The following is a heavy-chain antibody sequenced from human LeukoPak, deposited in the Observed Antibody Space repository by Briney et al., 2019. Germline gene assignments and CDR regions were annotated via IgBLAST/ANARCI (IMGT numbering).Heavy chain of an antibody. D-gene: IGHD6-19*01. J-gene: IGHJ4*02. CDR3: SRGSGWLSVY. CDR2: ISGGTT. Sequence: GGSLRLSCTASGFTFGDYLMSWFRQAPGRGLEWIGFISGGTTEYAASVKGRFTISNDDSTSIAYLQMNSLTTEDTAVYYCSRGSGWLSVYWGQGTLVTVSS. V-gene: IGHV3-49*03. CDR1: GFTFGDYL.